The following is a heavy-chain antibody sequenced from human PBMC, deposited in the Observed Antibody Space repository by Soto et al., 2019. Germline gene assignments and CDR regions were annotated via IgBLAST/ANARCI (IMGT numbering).Heavy chain of an antibody. D-gene: IGHD1-1*01. CDR1: GGTFSSYT. J-gene: IGHJ6*02. Sequence: QVQLVQSGAEVKKPGSSVKVSCKASGGTFSSYTISWVRQAPGQGLEWMGRIIPILGIANYAQKFQGRVTLSGEKSTGTAYMELSSLSSEDTAVYYCARAQNDLYGMDVWGQGTTVTVSS. CDR3: ARAQNDLYGMDV. CDR2: IIPILGIA. V-gene: IGHV1-69*02.